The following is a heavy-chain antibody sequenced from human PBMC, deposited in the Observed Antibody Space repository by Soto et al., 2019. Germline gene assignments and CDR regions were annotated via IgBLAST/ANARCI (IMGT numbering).Heavy chain of an antibody. CDR2: INPYTGYT. V-gene: IGHV1-18*01. D-gene: IGHD5-12*01. CDR1: GYTFTTYG. Sequence: QVQIVQSGDEVKRPGASVKVSCKASGYTFTTYGISWVRQAPGQGLEWMGWINPYTGYTRYGQNLQGRVTVTTDTSTSTAYMELRSLTSDDTAVYYCARDGDGYNSPFDYWGQGTLVTVSS. CDR3: ARDGDGYNSPFDY. J-gene: IGHJ4*02.